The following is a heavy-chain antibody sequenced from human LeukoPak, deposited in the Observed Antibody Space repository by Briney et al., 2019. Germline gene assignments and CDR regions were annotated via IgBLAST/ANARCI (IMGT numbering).Heavy chain of an antibody. CDR3: AKYGSSNPANYYYYGMDV. Sequence: GSLRLSCAASGFTFSSYAMSWVRQAPGKGLEWVSTISGSGGSTYYADSVKGRFTIPRDNSKNTLYLQMNSLRAEDTAVYYCAKYGSSNPANYYYYGMDVWGQGTTVTVSS. CDR2: ISGSGGST. J-gene: IGHJ6*02. D-gene: IGHD6-13*01. V-gene: IGHV3-23*01. CDR1: GFTFSSYA.